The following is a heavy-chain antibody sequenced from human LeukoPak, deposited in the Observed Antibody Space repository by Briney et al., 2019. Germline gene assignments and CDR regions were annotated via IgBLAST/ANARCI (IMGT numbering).Heavy chain of an antibody. CDR1: GFTISTYA. D-gene: IGHD6-13*01. CDR2: ISYDGSNK. V-gene: IGHV3-30-3*01. Sequence: GGSLRLSCVASGFTISTYAMHWVRPAPGKGLDWVAVISYDGSNKYYADSVKGRFTISRDNSKNTLYLQVNSLRAEDTAVYYCARGAAAGYYFDYWGQGTLVTVSS. CDR3: ARGAAAGYYFDY. J-gene: IGHJ4*02.